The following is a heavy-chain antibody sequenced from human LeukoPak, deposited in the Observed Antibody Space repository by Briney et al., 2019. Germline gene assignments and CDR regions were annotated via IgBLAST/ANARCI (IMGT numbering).Heavy chain of an antibody. D-gene: IGHD2-2*01. CDR1: GFTFSSYG. CDR3: AKDLIVVLPPARSNWFDP. V-gene: IGHV3-23*01. CDR2: ISGTGGST. Sequence: GGTLRLSCAASGFTFSSYGMTWVRQAPGKGLEWVSAISGTGGSTYYADSVKGRFTISRDNSKNTLYLQMNSLRAEDTAVYYCAKDLIVVLPPARSNWFDPWGQGTLVTVSS. J-gene: IGHJ5*02.